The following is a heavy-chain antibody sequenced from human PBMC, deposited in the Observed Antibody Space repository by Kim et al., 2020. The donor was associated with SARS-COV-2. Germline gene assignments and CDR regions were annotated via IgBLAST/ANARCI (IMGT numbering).Heavy chain of an antibody. Sequence: GGSLRLSCAASGFTFSSYGMHWVRQAPGKGLEWVAVIWYDGSNKYYADSVKGRFTISRDNSKNTLYLQMNSLRAEDTAVYYCARDPRFLEWLFDYWGQGTLVTVSS. V-gene: IGHV3-33*01. CDR2: IWYDGSNK. CDR3: ARDPRFLEWLFDY. CDR1: GFTFSSYG. J-gene: IGHJ4*02. D-gene: IGHD3-3*01.